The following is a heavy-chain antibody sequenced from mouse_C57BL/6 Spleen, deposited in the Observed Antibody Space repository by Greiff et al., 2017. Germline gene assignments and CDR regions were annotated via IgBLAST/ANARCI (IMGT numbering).Heavy chain of an antibody. Sequence: VQLQQSVAELVRPGASVKLSCTASGFNIKNTYMHWVKQRPEQGLEWIGRIDPAYGTTKYAPKVQVKDQSTADTSSNTAYLQSSSQTSEDTAIYSCARSAYYSNGYAIDYWGQGTSVTVSS. CDR2: IDPAYGTT. CDR1: GFNIKNTY. CDR3: ARSAYYSNGYAIDY. D-gene: IGHD2-5*01. V-gene: IGHV14-3*01. J-gene: IGHJ4*01.